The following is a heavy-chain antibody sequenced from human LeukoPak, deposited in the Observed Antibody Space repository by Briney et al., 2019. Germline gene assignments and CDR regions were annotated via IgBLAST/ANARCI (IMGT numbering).Heavy chain of an antibody. CDR2: INPNSGGT. V-gene: IGHV1-2*02. Sequence: ASVKVSCKASGYTFTAYYIHWVRQAPGQGLEWMGWINPNSGGTNYAQKFQGRVTMTRDTSISTAYMDLSSLRSDDTAVYYCANAPGCSSASCYNFDWWGQGTPVTVSS. J-gene: IGHJ4*02. CDR3: ANAPGCSSASCYNFDW. D-gene: IGHD2-2*02. CDR1: GYTFTAYY.